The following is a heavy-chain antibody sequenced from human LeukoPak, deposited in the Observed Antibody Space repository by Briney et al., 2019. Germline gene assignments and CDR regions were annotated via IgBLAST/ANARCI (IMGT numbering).Heavy chain of an antibody. D-gene: IGHD5-24*01. V-gene: IGHV3-64*01. CDR2: INSDGDTT. Sequence: GGSLRLSCAASGFSFSSYAMHWVRQAPGKGLEYVSAINSDGDTTHYANSVKGRFTISRDNSKNTLYLQMGSLRAEDMAVYYCAKSGYNRFDYWGQGTRVTVSS. J-gene: IGHJ4*02. CDR3: AKSGYNRFDY. CDR1: GFSFSSYA.